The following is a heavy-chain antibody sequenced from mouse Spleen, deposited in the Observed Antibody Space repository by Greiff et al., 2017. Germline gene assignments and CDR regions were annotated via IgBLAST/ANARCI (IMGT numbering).Heavy chain of an antibody. Sequence: DVHLVESEGGLVQPGSSMKLSCTASGFTFSDYYMAWVRQVPEKGLEWVANINYDGSSTYYLDSLKSRFIISRDNAKNILYLQMSSLKSEDTATYYCARVGYGNYGFAYWGQGTLVTVSA. CDR2: INYDGSST. D-gene: IGHD2-1*01. J-gene: IGHJ3*01. CDR1: GFTFSDYY. V-gene: IGHV5-16*01. CDR3: ARVGYGNYGFAY.